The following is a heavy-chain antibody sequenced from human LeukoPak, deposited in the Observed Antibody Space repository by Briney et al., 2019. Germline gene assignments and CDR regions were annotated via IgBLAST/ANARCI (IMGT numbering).Heavy chain of an antibody. V-gene: IGHV3-21*01. CDR2: ISSSSSYI. J-gene: IGHJ6*03. D-gene: IGHD6-19*01. CDR3: ARDAQWLVPEGYYYYMDV. Sequence: GGSLRLSCAASGFTFSSYGMHWVRQAPGKGLERVSSISSSSSYIYYADSVKGRFTISRDNAQNSLFLQMNSLRAEDTAVYYCARDAQWLVPEGYYYYMDVWGKGTTVTVSS. CDR1: GFTFSSYG.